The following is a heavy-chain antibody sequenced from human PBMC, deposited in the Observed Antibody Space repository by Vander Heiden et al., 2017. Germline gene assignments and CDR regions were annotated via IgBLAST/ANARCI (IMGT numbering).Heavy chain of an antibody. Sequence: QVQLVQSGAEVKKPAASVKVSCKASGYPFTSHGITWVRQAPGQGLEWMGWIGPNNGNTNYAEKFQGRVTLTTDTFTSTAFMELRSLRSDDTAVYYCARSDGWFDPWGQGTLVTVSS. CDR1: GYPFTSHG. CDR3: ARSDGWFDP. CDR2: IGPNNGNT. J-gene: IGHJ5*02. V-gene: IGHV1-18*04.